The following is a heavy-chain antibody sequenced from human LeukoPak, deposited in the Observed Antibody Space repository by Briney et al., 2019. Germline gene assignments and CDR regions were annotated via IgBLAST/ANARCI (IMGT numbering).Heavy chain of an antibody. D-gene: IGHD3-22*01. CDR1: GGPISSSSDY. Sequence: SETLSLTCTVSGGPISSSSDYWGWIRQPPGKGLEWIGSIYYSGSTYYNPSLKSRVTISVDTSKNQFSLKLSSVTAADTAVYYCARRVTYYYDSSGYDFDYWGQGTLVTVSS. J-gene: IGHJ4*02. V-gene: IGHV4-39*01. CDR2: IYYSGST. CDR3: ARRVTYYYDSSGYDFDY.